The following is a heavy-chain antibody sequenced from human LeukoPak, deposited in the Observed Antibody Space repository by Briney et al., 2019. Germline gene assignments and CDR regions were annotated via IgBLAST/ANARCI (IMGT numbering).Heavy chain of an antibody. V-gene: IGHV1-69*04. CDR3: ARDNTRYYFDY. CDR1: GGTSSSYA. J-gene: IGHJ4*02. Sequence: ASVKVSCKASGGTSSSYAISWVRQAPGQGLEWMGRIIPILGIANYAQKFQGRVTITADRSTSTAYMELSSLRSEDTAVYYCARDNTRYYFDYWGQGTLVTVSS. CDR2: IIPILGIA.